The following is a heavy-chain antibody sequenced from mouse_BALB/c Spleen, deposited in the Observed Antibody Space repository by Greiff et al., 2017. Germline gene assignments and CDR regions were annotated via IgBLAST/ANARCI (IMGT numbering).Heavy chain of an antibody. V-gene: IGHV7-3*02. CDR2: IRNKANGYTT. Sequence: EVQLQESGGGLVQPGGSLRLSCATSGFTFTDYYMSWVRQPPGKALEWLGFIRNKANGYTTEYSASVKGRFTISRDNSQSILYLQMNTLRAEDSATYYCARDIEAMDYWGQGTSVTVSS. CDR3: ARDIEAMDY. J-gene: IGHJ4*01. CDR1: GFTFTDYY.